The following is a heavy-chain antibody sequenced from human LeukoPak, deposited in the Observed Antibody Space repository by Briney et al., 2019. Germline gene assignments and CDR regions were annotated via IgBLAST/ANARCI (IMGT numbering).Heavy chain of an antibody. CDR2: IYTSGST. CDR3: ARGVVPAPWFDP. J-gene: IGHJ5*02. Sequence: SETLSLTCIVSGGSISSGSYYWSWIRQPAGKGLEWIGRIYTSGSTNYNPSLKSRVTISVDTSKNQFSLKLSSVTAADTAVYYCARGVVPAPWFDPWGQGTLVTVSS. D-gene: IGHD2-2*01. V-gene: IGHV4-61*02. CDR1: GGSISSGSYY.